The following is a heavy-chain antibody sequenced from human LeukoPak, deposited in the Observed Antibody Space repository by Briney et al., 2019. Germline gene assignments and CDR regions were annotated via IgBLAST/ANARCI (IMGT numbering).Heavy chain of an antibody. Sequence: SETLSLTCTLSGGALASDDWSWIRQSPGQGLEWMRYIYYSGSTNYNLSLMGRVTLSVGASKNQFSLKLSSVTAADTAVYYCAREAHDSSGYYSDYFDYWGQGTLVTVSS. D-gene: IGHD3-22*01. V-gene: IGHV4-59*01. CDR2: IYYSGST. CDR1: GGALASDD. J-gene: IGHJ4*02. CDR3: AREAHDSSGYYSDYFDY.